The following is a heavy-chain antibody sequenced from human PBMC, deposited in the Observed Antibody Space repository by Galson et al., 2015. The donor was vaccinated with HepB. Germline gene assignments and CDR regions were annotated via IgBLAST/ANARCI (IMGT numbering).Heavy chain of an antibody. CDR1: GYTFTSYG. V-gene: IGHV1-18*04. CDR3: ARVFLRYYFGCSDY. D-gene: IGHD3-10*01. J-gene: IGHJ4*02. Sequence: SVKVSCKASGYTFTSYGISWVRQAPGQGLEWMGWISAYNGNTNYAQKLQGRVTMTTDTSTSTAYMELRSLRSDDTAVYYCARVFLRYYFGCSDYWGQGTPVTVSS. CDR2: ISAYNGNT.